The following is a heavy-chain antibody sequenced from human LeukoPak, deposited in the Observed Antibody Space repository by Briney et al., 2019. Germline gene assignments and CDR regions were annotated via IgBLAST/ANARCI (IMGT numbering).Heavy chain of an antibody. CDR2: INHSGST. V-gene: IGHV4-34*01. CDR3: ARGFCGGDCYSYYYYGMDV. Sequence: RTSETLSLTCAVYGGSFSGYYWSWIRQPPGKGLEWIGEINHSGSTNYNPSLKSRVTISVDTSKNQFSLKLSSVTAADTAVYYCARGFCGGDCYSYYYYGMDVWGQGTTVTVSS. D-gene: IGHD2-21*02. CDR1: GGSFSGYY. J-gene: IGHJ6*02.